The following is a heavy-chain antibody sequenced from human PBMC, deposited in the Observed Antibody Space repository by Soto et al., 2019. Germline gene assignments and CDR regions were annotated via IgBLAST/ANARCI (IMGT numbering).Heavy chain of an antibody. CDR2: IWHDGSNE. CDR1: GFTFSSFA. D-gene: IGHD2-8*02. J-gene: IGHJ4*02. CDR3: ARDCTGGLCLDF. Sequence: HPGGSLRLSCAASGFTFSSFAIHWVRQAPGKGLEWVAIIWHDGSNEYYADSVKGRFTISRDNAKNTVSLQMSSLRDDDTAVYYCARDCTGGLCLDFWGQGTLVTVSS. V-gene: IGHV3-33*01.